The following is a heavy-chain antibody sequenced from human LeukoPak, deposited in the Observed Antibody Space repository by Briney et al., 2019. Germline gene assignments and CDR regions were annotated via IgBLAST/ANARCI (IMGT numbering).Heavy chain of an antibody. J-gene: IGHJ4*02. D-gene: IGHD1-26*01. CDR3: AKDTITYSGSYCYFDY. CDR2: IKQDGSEK. Sequence: GGSLRLSCAASGFTFSSYWMSWVRQAPGKGLEWVANIKQDGSEKYYVDSVKGRFTISRDNSKNTLYLQMNSLRAEDTAVYYCAKDTITYSGSYCYFDYWGQGTLVTVSS. CDR1: GFTFSSYW. V-gene: IGHV3-7*01.